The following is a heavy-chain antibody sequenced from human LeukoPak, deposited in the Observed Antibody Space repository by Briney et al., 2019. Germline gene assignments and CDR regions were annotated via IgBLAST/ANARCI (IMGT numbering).Heavy chain of an antibody. CDR2: ISWNSGFI. CDR3: AKDISSSVAGTFDY. V-gene: IGHV3-9*01. CDR1: GFIFDDYA. J-gene: IGHJ4*02. D-gene: IGHD6-19*01. Sequence: GGSLRLSCAASGFIFDDYAMHWVRQAPGKGLEWVSGISWNSGFIAYADSVKGRFTISRDNAKNSLYLQMNSLRTGDTALYYCAKDISSSVAGTFDYWGQGTLVTVSS.